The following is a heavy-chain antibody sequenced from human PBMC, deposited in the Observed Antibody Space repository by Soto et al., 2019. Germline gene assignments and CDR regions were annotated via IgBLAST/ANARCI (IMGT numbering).Heavy chain of an antibody. Sequence: ESGGGVVQPGRSLRLSCAASGFTFSGLCMHWVRQAPGKGLEGVAAIRYDGSNIYYADAVKGRFTISRANSKDTLYLPMTRLRADDTAVYYCARDGVGHTTFFGYFDYWGQGTLVTVSS. V-gene: IGHV3-33*01. CDR1: GFTFSGLC. J-gene: IGHJ4*02. CDR3: ARDGVGHTTFFGYFDY. CDR2: IRYDGSNI. D-gene: IGHD1-26*01.